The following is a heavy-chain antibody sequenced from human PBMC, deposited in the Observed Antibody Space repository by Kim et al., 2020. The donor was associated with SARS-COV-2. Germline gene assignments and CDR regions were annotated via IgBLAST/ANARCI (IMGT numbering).Heavy chain of an antibody. CDR2: IRSKANSYAT. V-gene: IGHV3-73*01. D-gene: IGHD2-15*01. CDR1: GFTFSGSA. Sequence: GGSLRLSCAASGFTFSGSAMHWVRQASGKGLEWVGRIRSKANSYATAYAASVKGRFTISRDDSKNTAYLQMNSLKTEDTAVYYCRVPDIVVVVAATPDYYYGMDVWGQGTTVTVSS. CDR3: RVPDIVVVVAATPDYYYGMDV. J-gene: IGHJ6*02.